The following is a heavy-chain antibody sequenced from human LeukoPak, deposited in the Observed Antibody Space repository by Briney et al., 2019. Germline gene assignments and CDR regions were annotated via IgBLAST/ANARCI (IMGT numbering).Heavy chain of an antibody. J-gene: IGHJ6*02. Sequence: GGSLRLSCAASGSTFSNAWMSWVRQAPGKGLEWVGRIKSKTDGGTTDYAAPVKGRFTISRDDSKNTLYLQMNSLKTEDTAVYYCTTPSMVRGPIPDYGMDVWGQGTTVTVSS. CDR1: GSTFSNAW. CDR3: TTPSMVRGPIPDYGMDV. CDR2: IKSKTDGGTT. V-gene: IGHV3-15*01. D-gene: IGHD3-10*01.